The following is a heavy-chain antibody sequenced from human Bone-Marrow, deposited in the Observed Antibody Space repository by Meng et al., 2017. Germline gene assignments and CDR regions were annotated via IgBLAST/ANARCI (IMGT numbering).Heavy chain of an antibody. CDR3: ARERGYYYGSGRPTYYYYYGMDV. D-gene: IGHD3-10*01. CDR2: TYYRSKWYN. CDR1: GDSVSSNSAA. Sequence: SCAISGDSVSSNSAAWNCIRQSPSRGLEWLGRTYYRSKWYNDYAVSVKSRITINPDTSKNQFSLQLNSVTPEDTAVYYCARERGYYYGSGRPTYYYYYGMDVWGQGTTVTVSS. V-gene: IGHV6-1*01. J-gene: IGHJ6*02.